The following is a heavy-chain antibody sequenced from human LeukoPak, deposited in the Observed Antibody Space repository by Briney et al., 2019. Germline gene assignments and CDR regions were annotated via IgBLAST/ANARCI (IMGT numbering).Heavy chain of an antibody. CDR1: GFTFSNYG. CDR2: MWYDESKE. V-gene: IGHV3-33*08. CDR3: ARDPYYGSGKYYHGMDL. D-gene: IGHD3-10*01. Sequence: GGSLRLSCAASGFTFSNYGMHWVRQAPGKGLEWVAVMWYDESKEYSGDSVKSRFTISRDKSKNTLYLQTNSLRAEDTAVYYCARDPYYGSGKYYHGMDLWG. J-gene: IGHJ6*02.